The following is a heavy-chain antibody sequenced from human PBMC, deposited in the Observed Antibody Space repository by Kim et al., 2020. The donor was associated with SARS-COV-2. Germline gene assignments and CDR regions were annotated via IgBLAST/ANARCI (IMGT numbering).Heavy chain of an antibody. CDR2: SGGRT. CDR3: SASDY. J-gene: IGHJ4*02. V-gene: IGHV3-23*01. Sequence: SGGRTQYADSVKGRFTITRDNSKNPLYLQLNSLRAEDTAVYYCSASDYWGQGTLVTVSS.